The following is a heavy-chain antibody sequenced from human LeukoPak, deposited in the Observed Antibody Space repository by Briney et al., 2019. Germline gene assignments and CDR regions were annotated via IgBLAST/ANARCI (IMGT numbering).Heavy chain of an antibody. CDR1: GGSFSGYY. CDR3: ARRDILTGYSLDY. V-gene: IGHV4-34*01. J-gene: IGHJ4*02. CDR2: INHSGST. Sequence: TSETLSLTCAVYGGSFSGYYWSWIRQPPGKGLEWIGEINHSGSTYYNPSLKSRVTISVDTSKNQFSLKLSSVTAADTAVYYCARRDILTGYSLDYWGQGTLVTVSS. D-gene: IGHD3-9*01.